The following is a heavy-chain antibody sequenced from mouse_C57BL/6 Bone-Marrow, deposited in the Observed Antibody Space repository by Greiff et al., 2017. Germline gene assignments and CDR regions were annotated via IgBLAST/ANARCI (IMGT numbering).Heavy chain of an antibody. D-gene: IGHD2-4*01. CDR2: IYPGGGYT. Sequence: QVQLQQSGAELVRPGTSVKMSCKASGYTFTTYWIGWAKQRPGHGLEWIGDIYPGGGYTNYNEKFKGKATLTADKSSSTAYMQFSSLTSEDSAIYYCARHDYDPWYAYWDQGTRGTVTA. CDR3: ARHDYDPWYAY. V-gene: IGHV1-63*01. J-gene: IGHJ3*01. CDR1: GYTFTTYW.